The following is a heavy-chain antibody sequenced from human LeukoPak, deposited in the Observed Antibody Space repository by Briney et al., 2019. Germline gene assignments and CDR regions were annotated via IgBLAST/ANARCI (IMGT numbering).Heavy chain of an antibody. CDR3: AKYRGFGDSYDS. Sequence: GGSLRLSCAASGFPFTSHAMSWVRQAPGKGLEWVSSIGGNGGSIYYADSVKGRFTISRDNSKNTLYLQMNSLRVEDTAVYYCAKYRGFGDSYDSWGQGTLVTVSS. D-gene: IGHD3-10*01. CDR1: GFPFTSHA. V-gene: IGHV3-23*01. J-gene: IGHJ4*02. CDR2: IGGNGGSI.